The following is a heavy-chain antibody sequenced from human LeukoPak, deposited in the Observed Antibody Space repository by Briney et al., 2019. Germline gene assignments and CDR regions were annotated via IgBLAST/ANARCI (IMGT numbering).Heavy chain of an antibody. V-gene: IGHV4-39*02. CDR2: VYSSGGS. J-gene: IGHJ6*03. CDR3: ARRSRGGGEPYYYYYMDV. CDR1: GVSITSSTYC. D-gene: IGHD1-14*01. Sequence: PSETLSLTCSVSGVSITSSTYCWVWLRQPPGKGLEGIGNVYSSGGSRYNPSLQSRVSFSVDTSNNHFSLKLISVTAADTAVYYCARRSRGGGEPYYYYYMDVWGKGTTVTVSS.